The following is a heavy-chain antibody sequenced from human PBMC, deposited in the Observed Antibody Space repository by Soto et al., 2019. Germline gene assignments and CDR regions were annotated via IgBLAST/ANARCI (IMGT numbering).Heavy chain of an antibody. Sequence: SETVSLTCTVSGGSISSYYWSWIRQPPGKGLEWIGYIYYSGSTNYNPSLKSRVTISVDTSKNQFSLKLSSVTAADTAVYYCERGKRGPSWGQGTLV. CDR1: GGSISSYY. V-gene: IGHV4-59*01. J-gene: IGHJ1*01. CDR2: IYYSGST. CDR3: ERGKRGPS.